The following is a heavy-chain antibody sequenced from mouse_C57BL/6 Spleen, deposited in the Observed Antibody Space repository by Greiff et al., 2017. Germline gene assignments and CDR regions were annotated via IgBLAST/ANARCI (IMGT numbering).Heavy chain of an antibody. CDR2: IYWDDDK. D-gene: IGHD2-2*01. CDR1: GFSLSTSGMG. V-gene: IGHV8-12*01. J-gene: IGHJ2*01. Sequence: QVTLQVCGPGILQSSQTLSLTCSFSGFSLSTSGMGVSWIRQPSGKGLEWLAHIYWDDDKRYNPSLKSQLTISKDTSRNQVFLKITSVDTADTATYYCARRASTMVLDYWGQGTTLTVSS. CDR3: ARRASTMVLDY.